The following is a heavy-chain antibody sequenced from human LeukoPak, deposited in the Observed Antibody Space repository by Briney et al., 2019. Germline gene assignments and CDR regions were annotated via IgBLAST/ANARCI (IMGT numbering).Heavy chain of an antibody. J-gene: IGHJ4*02. Sequence: GGSLRLSCAAPGFTFSSYGMHWVRQAPGKGLEWVANINEDGSYKFHADSVKGRLTISRDNSKNSLYLQMSSLRADDTAVYYCARDATRGGDNDYWGQGTRVIVSS. V-gene: IGHV3-7*01. CDR2: INEDGSYK. CDR3: ARDATRGGDNDY. CDR1: GFTFSSYG. D-gene: IGHD2-21*02.